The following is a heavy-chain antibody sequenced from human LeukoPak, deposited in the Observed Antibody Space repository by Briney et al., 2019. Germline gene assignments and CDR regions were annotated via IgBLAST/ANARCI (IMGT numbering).Heavy chain of an antibody. Sequence: PGGSLRLSCAASGFTFSSYAMTWVRQAPGKGLEWVSGISGSGGSTYYADSVKGRFTISRGNSKNTLYLQMSSLRAEDTAVYYCANPKVTLGPDAFDIWGQGTMVTVSS. J-gene: IGHJ3*02. V-gene: IGHV3-23*01. CDR1: GFTFSSYA. CDR3: ANPKVTLGPDAFDI. CDR2: ISGSGGST. D-gene: IGHD4-11*01.